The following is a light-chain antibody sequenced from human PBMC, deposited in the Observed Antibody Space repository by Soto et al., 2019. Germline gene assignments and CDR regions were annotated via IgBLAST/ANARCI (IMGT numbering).Light chain of an antibody. J-gene: IGKJ1*01. V-gene: IGKV3-15*01. CDR1: QSISDT. CDR3: QQYNNWPWT. CDR2: GAS. Sequence: EIVMTQSPATLSVSPGGIATLSCRASQSISDTLAWYQQKPGQAPRLLIYGASTRAPGFPARFSGSGSGTDFNLTISSLQSEDFAVYYCQQYNNWPWTFGQGTKVDIK.